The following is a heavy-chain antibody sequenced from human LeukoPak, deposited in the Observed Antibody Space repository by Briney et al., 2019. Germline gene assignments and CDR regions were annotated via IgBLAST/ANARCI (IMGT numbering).Heavy chain of an antibody. CDR1: GITFSNYA. Sequence: GGSLRLSCVASGITFSNYAVSWVRQAPEKGLDWVSVISGSAHKIRYADSVKGRFTISRDNSKNTLYLQMNSLRAEDTAVYYCAREELGSSLGFDPWGQGTLVTVSS. CDR3: AREELGSSLGFDP. CDR2: ISGSAHKI. V-gene: IGHV3-23*01. J-gene: IGHJ5*02. D-gene: IGHD3-16*01.